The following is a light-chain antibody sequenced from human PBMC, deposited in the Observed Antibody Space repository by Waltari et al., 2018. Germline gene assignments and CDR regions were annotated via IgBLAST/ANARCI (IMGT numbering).Light chain of an antibody. V-gene: IGKV3-15*01. CDR3: QQYNDWPPT. J-gene: IGKJ3*01. Sequence: EIVMTQSPATVSVSPGERDTLSCRASQSVSSKLAWYQQKPGLAPRLLIYGASTRATGLPARFSGSGSGTEFTLTISSLQSEDFAVYYCQQYNDWPPTFGPGTKVGIK. CDR2: GAS. CDR1: QSVSSK.